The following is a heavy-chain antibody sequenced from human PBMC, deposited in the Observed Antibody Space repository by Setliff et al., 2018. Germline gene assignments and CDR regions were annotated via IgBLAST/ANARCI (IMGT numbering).Heavy chain of an antibody. J-gene: IGHJ3*02. Sequence: PGGSLRLSCAASGFTFSDYYMTWIRQAPGKGLEWVSYISRGGNTIYYADSVKGRFTISRDNARDSLLLQMNTLRAEDTAVYYCAREVVGAPSAFDIWGQGTMVTVSS. D-gene: IGHD1-26*01. CDR2: ISRGGNTI. V-gene: IGHV3-11*04. CDR1: GFTFSDYY. CDR3: AREVVGAPSAFDI.